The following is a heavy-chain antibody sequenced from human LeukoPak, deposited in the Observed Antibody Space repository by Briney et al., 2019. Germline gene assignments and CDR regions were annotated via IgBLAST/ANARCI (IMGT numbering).Heavy chain of an antibody. CDR3: AKDAGAPSGLDRAAYHFDF. J-gene: IGHJ4*02. D-gene: IGHD6-19*01. Sequence: GGSLRLSCAASGFTFSSYAMSWVRQAPGKGLEWVSTFSEAGDTTYYADSVKGRFTISRDNSKNTLFLQMNSLRAEDTALYFCAKDAGAPSGLDRAAYHFDFWGQGTLVTVSS. CDR1: GFTFSSYA. V-gene: IGHV3-23*01. CDR2: FSEAGDTT.